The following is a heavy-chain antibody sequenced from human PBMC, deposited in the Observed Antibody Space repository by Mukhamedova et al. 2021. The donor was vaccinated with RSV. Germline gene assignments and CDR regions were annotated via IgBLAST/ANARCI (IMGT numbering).Heavy chain of an antibody. CDR2: IYYSGST. Sequence: WIRQHPGKGLEWIGYIYYSGSTYYNPSLKSRVTISLDTSKNQFSLKLRSVTAADTALYYCARDKGAAGGWFDPWGQGTLVTVSS. D-gene: IGHD3-10*01. CDR3: ARDKGAAGGWFDP. V-gene: IGHV4-31*02. J-gene: IGHJ5*02.